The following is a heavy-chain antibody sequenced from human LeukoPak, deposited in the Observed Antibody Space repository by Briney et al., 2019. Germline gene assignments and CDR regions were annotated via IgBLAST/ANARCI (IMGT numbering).Heavy chain of an antibody. CDR3: AKGSF. V-gene: IGHV3-23*01. Sequence: GSLRLSCAASGFTFSSYSMNWVRQAPGKGLEWVSGISESGGSIYYADSVKGRFTSSRDNSKNTLYLQMNNLRAEDTAAYYCAKGSFWGQGTLVTVSS. J-gene: IGHJ4*02. D-gene: IGHD3-10*01. CDR2: ISESGGSI. CDR1: GFTFSSYS.